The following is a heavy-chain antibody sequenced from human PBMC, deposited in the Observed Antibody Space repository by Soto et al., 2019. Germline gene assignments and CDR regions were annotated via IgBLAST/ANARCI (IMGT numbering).Heavy chain of an antibody. J-gene: IGHJ1*01. Sequence: EVQLVESGGGLVQPGGSLRLSCAASGFTVSSNYMSWVRQASGKGLEWVSVIYSGGSTYYADSVKGRFTISRDNSKNTLYLQMNSLRAEDTAVYYCARDQVGAATEYFQHWGQGTLVTVSS. CDR3: ARDQVGAATEYFQH. CDR2: IYSGGST. V-gene: IGHV3-66*01. D-gene: IGHD1-26*01. CDR1: GFTVSSNY.